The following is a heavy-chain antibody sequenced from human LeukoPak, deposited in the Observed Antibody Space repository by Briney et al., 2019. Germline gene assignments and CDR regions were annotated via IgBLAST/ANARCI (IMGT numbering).Heavy chain of an antibody. CDR1: GFTFSSYG. Sequence: GRSLRLSCAASGFTFSSYGMHWVRQAPGKGLEWVAVISYDGSNKYYADSVKGRFTISRDNSKNTLYLQMDSLRAEDTAVYYCAKVGWFGELLDYYYYGMDVWGQGTTVTVSS. CDR2: ISYDGSNK. J-gene: IGHJ6*02. V-gene: IGHV3-30*18. D-gene: IGHD3-10*01. CDR3: AKVGWFGELLDYYYYGMDV.